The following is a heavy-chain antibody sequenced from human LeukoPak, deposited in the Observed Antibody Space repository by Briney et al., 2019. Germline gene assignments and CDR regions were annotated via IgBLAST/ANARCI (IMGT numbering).Heavy chain of an antibody. V-gene: IGHV3-30*04. CDR1: GFAFSSDA. J-gene: IGHJ4*02. CDR2: ISYDGSNK. D-gene: IGHD6-19*01. CDR3: AGELDH. Sequence: GGSLRLSCSASGFAFSSDARGWVRQAPGRGLEWLAVISYDGSNKDHAESVRGGFTSPRKSLRPDGRGVYYCARDLVYSSGWYAGELDHWGLGTLVSVSS.